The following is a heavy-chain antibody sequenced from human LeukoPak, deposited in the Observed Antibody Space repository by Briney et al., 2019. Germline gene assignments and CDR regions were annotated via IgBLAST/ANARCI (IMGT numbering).Heavy chain of an antibody. CDR2: INPNCGDT. Sequence: GAWLQVSCKSCVYILPHYYKHAVRPARGRGLEWVGWINPNCGDTKFAQKCQGRVTMTRDTSISAVYMKLSRLTSDDTAVYYCAREMSPTDPFFDYWGQGTSVTVSS. CDR1: VYILPHYY. CDR3: AREMSPTDPFFDY. J-gene: IGHJ4*02. V-gene: IGHV1-2*02.